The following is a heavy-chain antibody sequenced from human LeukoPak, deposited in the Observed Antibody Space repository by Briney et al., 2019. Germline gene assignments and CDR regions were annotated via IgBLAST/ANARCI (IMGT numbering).Heavy chain of an antibody. CDR1: GGTLSSYA. V-gene: IGHV1-69*13. J-gene: IGHJ4*02. Sequence: ASVKVSCKASGGTLSSYAISWVRQAPGQGLEWMGGIIPIFGTANYAQKFQGRVTITADESTSTAYMELSSLRSEDTAVYYCARVGSYYGECFDYWGQGTLVTVSS. D-gene: IGHD1-26*01. CDR2: IIPIFGTA. CDR3: ARVGSYYGECFDY.